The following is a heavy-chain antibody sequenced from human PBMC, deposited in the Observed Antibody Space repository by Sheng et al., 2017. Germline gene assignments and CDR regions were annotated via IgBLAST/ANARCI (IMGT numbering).Heavy chain of an antibody. CDR3: ASSPGSGSYYNWFDP. J-gene: IGHJ5*02. CDR2: ISGSGSPI. Sequence: EVQLVESGGGLVQPGGSLRLSCAASGFTFSSYEMNWVRQAPGKGLEWVSYISGSGSPIYYAESVKGRFTISRDNAKNSLYLQMNSLRAEDTAVYYCASSPGSGSYYNWFDPWGQGTRGHRLL. CDR1: GFTFSSYE. D-gene: IGHD3-10*01. V-gene: IGHV3-48*03.